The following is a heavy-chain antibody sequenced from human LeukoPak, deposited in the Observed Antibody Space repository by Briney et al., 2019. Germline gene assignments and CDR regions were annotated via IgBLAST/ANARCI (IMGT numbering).Heavy chain of an antibody. CDR3: AKNGDRGAYCTGGTCYPYFYYYMDV. CDR1: GFTFNTYA. CDR2: ISSTGGTT. D-gene: IGHD2-15*01. Sequence: GGSLRLSCAASGFTFNTYAMSWVRQAPGKGLEWVSSISSTGGTTYYADSVKGRFTISRDNSKNTLYLQMNSLRAEDTAIYYCAKNGDRGAYCTGGTCYPYFYYYMDVWGKGTTVTI. J-gene: IGHJ6*03. V-gene: IGHV3-23*01.